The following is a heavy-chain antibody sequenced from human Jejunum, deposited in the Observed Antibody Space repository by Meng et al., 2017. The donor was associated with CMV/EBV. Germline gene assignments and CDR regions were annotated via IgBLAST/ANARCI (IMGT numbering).Heavy chain of an antibody. Sequence: GLPFSGDWMHWVRQAPGKGLMLVSRINGDGTTSGYADSVKGRFTISRDNANNMLYLQLDSLRAEDTAVYYCVTNVYCSGGGCRNYWGQGTLVTVSS. D-gene: IGHD2-15*01. J-gene: IGHJ4*02. CDR2: INGDGTTS. V-gene: IGHV3-74*01. CDR1: GLPFSGDW. CDR3: VTNVYCSGGGCRNY.